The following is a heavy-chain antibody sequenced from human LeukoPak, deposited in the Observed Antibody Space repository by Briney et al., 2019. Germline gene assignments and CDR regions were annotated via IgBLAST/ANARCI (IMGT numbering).Heavy chain of an antibody. Sequence: SETLSLTCAVYGGSFSGYYWSWIRQPPGKGLEWIGEINHSGGPNYSPSLKSRVTISVDRSKNQFSLKLSSVTAADTAVYYCAGTPQRDDAFDIWGQGTMVTVSS. V-gene: IGHV4-34*01. J-gene: IGHJ3*02. CDR3: AGTPQRDDAFDI. CDR1: GGSFSGYY. CDR2: INHSGGP. D-gene: IGHD6-25*01.